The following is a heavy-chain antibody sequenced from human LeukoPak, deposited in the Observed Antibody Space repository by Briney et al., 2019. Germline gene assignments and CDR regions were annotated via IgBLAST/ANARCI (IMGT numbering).Heavy chain of an antibody. CDR1: GFTVSSNY. D-gene: IGHD2-8*01. CDR3: AKDLVYNSSSGLMDV. V-gene: IGHV3-23*01. CDR2: ISGSGGNI. J-gene: IGHJ6*04. Sequence: GGSLRLSCAASGFTVSSNYMSWVRQAPGKGLEWVSVISGSGGNIHYGDSVKGRFTISRDNSKNTVYLQMNSLRADDTAVYYCAKDLVYNSSSGLMDVWGKGTTVTVSS.